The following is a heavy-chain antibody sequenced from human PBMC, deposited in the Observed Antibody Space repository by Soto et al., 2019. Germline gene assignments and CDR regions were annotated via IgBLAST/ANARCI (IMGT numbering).Heavy chain of an antibody. CDR1: GFTFSSYG. CDR2: IWYDGSNK. D-gene: IGHD6-13*01. Sequence: PGGSLRLSCAASGFTFSSYGMHWVRQAPGKGLEWVAVIWYDGSNKYYADSVKGRFTISRDNSKNTLYLQMNSLRAEDTAVYYCARHPERIAQIGWFDPRGQGTLVTVSS. CDR3: ARHPERIAQIGWFDP. V-gene: IGHV3-33*01. J-gene: IGHJ5*02.